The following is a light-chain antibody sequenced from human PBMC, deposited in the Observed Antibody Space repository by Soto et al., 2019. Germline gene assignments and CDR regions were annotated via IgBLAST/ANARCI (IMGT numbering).Light chain of an antibody. V-gene: IGKV1-33*01. Sequence: DIQLTQSPSFLSASVGDRVTITCRASQSISSWLAWYQQKPGKAPKLLIYDASNLETGVPPRFSGSGSGTDFTVTISSLQPEDIATYYCQHYYNFPITFGQGTRLEI. CDR3: QHYYNFPIT. CDR1: QSISSW. J-gene: IGKJ5*01. CDR2: DAS.